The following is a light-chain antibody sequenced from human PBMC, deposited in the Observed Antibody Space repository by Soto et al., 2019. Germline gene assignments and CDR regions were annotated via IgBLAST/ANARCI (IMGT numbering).Light chain of an antibody. CDR1: SSDVGGYNY. CDR2: EVS. V-gene: IGLV2-8*01. J-gene: IGLJ2*01. CDR3: SSYAGSNKFVL. Sequence: QSALTQPPSASGSAGQSVTISCTGTSSDVGGYNYVSWYQQHPGKAPKLMIYEVSKRPSGVPDRFSGSKSGNTASLTVSGLQAEDEADYYCSSYAGSNKFVLFGGGTKVTVL.